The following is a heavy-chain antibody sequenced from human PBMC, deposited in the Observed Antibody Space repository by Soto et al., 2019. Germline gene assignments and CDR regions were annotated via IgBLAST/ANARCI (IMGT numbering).Heavy chain of an antibody. CDR2: IHHSETT. D-gene: IGHD3-22*01. CDR3: ARTSYYDSTGYYNLDV. CDR1: GGSISSGGCC. V-gene: IGHV4-30-2*01. J-gene: IGHJ6*02. Sequence: PSETLSLTCGVSGGSISSGGCCCSWIRQPPGKGLEWIGDIHHSETTYYNPSLNSRVTISVDKSKNQFSLKLNSVNAADTADYYCARTSYYDSTGYYNLDVWGPGTTVTVSS.